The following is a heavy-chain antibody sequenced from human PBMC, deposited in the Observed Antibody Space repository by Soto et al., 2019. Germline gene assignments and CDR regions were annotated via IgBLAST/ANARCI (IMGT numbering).Heavy chain of an antibody. CDR3: AREGGSSGWYDY. J-gene: IGHJ4*02. V-gene: IGHV4-59*01. CDR2: IYYSGST. D-gene: IGHD6-19*01. Sequence: QVQLQESGPGLVKPSETLSLTCTVSGGSIRSYYWSWIRQPPGKGLEWIGYIYYSGSTNYNPSLKSRVTISVDTSKTQFYLKLNSVTAVDTAVYYCAREGGSSGWYDYWGQGTLVTVSS. CDR1: GGSIRSYY.